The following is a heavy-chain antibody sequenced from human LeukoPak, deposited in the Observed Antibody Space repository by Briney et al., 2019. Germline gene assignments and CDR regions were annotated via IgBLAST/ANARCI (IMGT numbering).Heavy chain of an antibody. CDR3: ARASPDYYDSSGPYDY. V-gene: IGHV1-46*01. CDR2: INPSGGST. J-gene: IGHJ4*02. D-gene: IGHD3-22*01. Sequence: ASVKVSCKASGYTFTSYYMHWVRQAPGQGLEWMGIINPSGGSTSYAQKFQGRVTMTRDTSTSTVYMELSSLRSEDTAVYYCARASPDYYDSSGPYDYWGQGTLVTVPS. CDR1: GYTFTSYY.